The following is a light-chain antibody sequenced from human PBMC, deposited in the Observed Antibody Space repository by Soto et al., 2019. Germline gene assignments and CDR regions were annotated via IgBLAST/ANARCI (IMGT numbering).Light chain of an antibody. Sequence: VWPQSPGTMSLSPGDRATLSCRASQSVSSYYLAGYQPHPGQDQRLRSDGASNRATGIPARCSGSGSGTDFTLTISRLEPEDFAVYYCQQHGSSPITFGQGTRLEIK. CDR2: GAS. J-gene: IGKJ5*01. CDR3: QQHGSSPIT. CDR1: QSVSSYY. V-gene: IGKV3-20*01.